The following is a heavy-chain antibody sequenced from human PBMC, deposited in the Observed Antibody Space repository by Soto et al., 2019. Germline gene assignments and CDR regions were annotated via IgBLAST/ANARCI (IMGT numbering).Heavy chain of an antibody. D-gene: IGHD2-21*02. V-gene: IGHV1-18*01. CDR3: ASSYWGGNCYSNLPVVYYYCGIDV. Sequence: QVQLVQSGAEVKKPGASVKVSCKASGYTFTNYGISWVRQAPGQGLEWMGWISAYNGNINYAQKLQGRVTMTTDTTRSTAYRELSSLRSDDTAMYYCASSYWGGNCYSNLPVVYYYCGIDVWGQGTTVTASS. CDR1: GYTFTNYG. J-gene: IGHJ6*02. CDR2: ISAYNGNI.